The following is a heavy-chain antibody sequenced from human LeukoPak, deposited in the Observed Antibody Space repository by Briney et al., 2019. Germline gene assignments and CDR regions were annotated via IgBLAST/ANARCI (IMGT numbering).Heavy chain of an antibody. D-gene: IGHD2-2*01. CDR3: AKENCSSTSCYLDGYSSSWVY. CDR2: ISYDGSNK. Sequence: GGSLRLSCAASGFTFSSYDMHWVRQAPGKGLEWVAVISYDGSNKYYADSVKGRFTISRDNSKNTLYLQMNSLRAEDTAVYYCAKENCSSTSCYLDGYSSSWVYWGQGTLVTVSS. CDR1: GFTFSSYD. V-gene: IGHV3-30*18. J-gene: IGHJ4*02.